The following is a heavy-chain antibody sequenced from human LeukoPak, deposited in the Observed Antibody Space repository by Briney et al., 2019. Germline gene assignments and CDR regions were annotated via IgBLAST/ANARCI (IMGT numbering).Heavy chain of an antibody. V-gene: IGHV3-20*04. CDR2: INWNGGST. CDR3: ARGADYYDGRGYYDAFDI. D-gene: IGHD3-22*01. CDR1: GFTFDDYG. J-gene: IGHJ3*02. Sequence: GGSLRLSCAASGFTFDDYGMSWVRHAPGKGLEWVSGINWNGGSTGYADSVKGRFTISRDNAMNSLYLQMNSLRAEDTALYYCARGADYYDGRGYYDAFDIWGQGTMVTVSS.